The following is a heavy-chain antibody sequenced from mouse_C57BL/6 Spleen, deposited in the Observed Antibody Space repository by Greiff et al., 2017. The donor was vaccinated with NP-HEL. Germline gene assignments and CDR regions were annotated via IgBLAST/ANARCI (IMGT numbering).Heavy chain of an antibody. CDR3: ARGDYSNYKGYAMDY. V-gene: IGHV1-55*01. CDR2: IYPGSGST. J-gene: IGHJ4*01. Sequence: QVQLQQPGAELVKPGASVKMSCKASGYTFTSYWITWVKQRPGQGLVWIGDIYPGSGSTNYNEKFKSKATLTVDTSSSTAYMQLSSLTSEDSAVYYCARGDYSNYKGYAMDYWGQGTSVTVSS. D-gene: IGHD2-5*01. CDR1: GYTFTSYW.